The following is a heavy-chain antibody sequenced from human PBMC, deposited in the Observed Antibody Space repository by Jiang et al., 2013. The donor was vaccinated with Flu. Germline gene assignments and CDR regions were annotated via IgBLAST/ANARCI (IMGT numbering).Heavy chain of an antibody. J-gene: IGHJ6*02. CDR1: GGTFSSYA. CDR2: IIPILGMA. Sequence: GAEVKKPGSSVKVSCKASGGTFSSYAISWVRQAPGQGLEWMGRIIPILGMANYAQKFQGRVTITADKSTSTAYMELSSLRSEDTAVYYCATDAKEVAGRDYYYYYGMDVWGQGTTVTVSS. CDR3: ATDAKEVAGRDYYYYYGMDV. D-gene: IGHD6-19*01. V-gene: IGHV1-69*04.